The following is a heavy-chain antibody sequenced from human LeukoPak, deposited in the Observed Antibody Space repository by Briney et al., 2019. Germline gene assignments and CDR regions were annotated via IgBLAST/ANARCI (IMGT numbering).Heavy chain of an antibody. V-gene: IGHV1-8*01. Sequence: ASVKVSCKASGYTFTSYDINWVRQATGQGLEWMGWMNPNSGNTGYAQKFQGRVTMTRNTSISTAYMELSSLRSEDTAVCYCARLSLRLFHAFDIWGQGTMVTVSS. CDR3: ARLSLRLFHAFDI. J-gene: IGHJ3*02. CDR2: MNPNSGNT. D-gene: IGHD2-21*01. CDR1: GYTFTSYD.